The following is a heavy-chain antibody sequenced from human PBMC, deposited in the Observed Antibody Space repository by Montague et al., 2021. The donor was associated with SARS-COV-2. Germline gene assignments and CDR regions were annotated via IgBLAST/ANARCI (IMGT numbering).Heavy chain of an antibody. CDR1: SGPIISSGYY. CDR2: IYYSGTT. V-gene: IGHV4-39*02. J-gene: IGHJ4*02. D-gene: IGHD3-10*01. CDR3: ARGMIRGVTTPFDY. Sequence: SETLSLTCSVSSGPIISSGYYWGWIRQPPGKELEWIGNIYYSGTTYYDPSLKSQGTISVDTSKNHLSLRLSSVTAADTAVYFCARGMIRGVTTPFDYWGQGSQVTVSS.